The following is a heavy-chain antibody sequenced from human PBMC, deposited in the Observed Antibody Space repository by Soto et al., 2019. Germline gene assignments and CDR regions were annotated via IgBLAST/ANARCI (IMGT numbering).Heavy chain of an antibody. CDR2: ISYDGSNK. CDR1: VFTFISYA. V-gene: IGHV3-30-3*01. Sequence: GWSLRLSCAASVFTFISYAMQWVRQAPGKGLEWVAVISYDGSNKYYADSVKGRFTISRDNSKNTLYLQMNSLRAEDTAVYYCARVEGGYCSSTTCPATYWGQGTLVTVSS. J-gene: IGHJ4*02. D-gene: IGHD2-2*01. CDR3: ARVEGGYCSSTTCPATY.